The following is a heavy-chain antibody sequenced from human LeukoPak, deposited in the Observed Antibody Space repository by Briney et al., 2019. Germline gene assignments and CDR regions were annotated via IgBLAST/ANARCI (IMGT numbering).Heavy chain of an antibody. V-gene: IGHV4-61*02. CDR1: GDSINSGSYY. CDR3: ARAIDYGDSYFDY. Sequence: TSETLSLTCTVSGDSINSGSYYWSWIRQPAGKGMEWIERIYSSGSANYNPSLKSRVTISVDTSKNQFSLRLSSVTAADTAVYYCARAIDYGDSYFDYWGQGTLVTVSS. CDR2: IYSSGSA. D-gene: IGHD4-17*01. J-gene: IGHJ4*02.